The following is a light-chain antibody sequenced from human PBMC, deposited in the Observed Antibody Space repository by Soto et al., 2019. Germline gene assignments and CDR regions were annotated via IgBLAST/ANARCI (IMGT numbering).Light chain of an antibody. V-gene: IGKV1-6*01. CDR3: LQDYSYPWT. CDR1: QGIKND. J-gene: IGKJ1*01. Sequence: AIQMTQSPSSLSASVGDRVTITCRASQGIKNDLGWYQQKPGTAPKLLIYSASSLQGGVPSRFSGSGSGTDFTLISSSLQPEDFATYYCLQDYSYPWTFGQGTKVEIK. CDR2: SAS.